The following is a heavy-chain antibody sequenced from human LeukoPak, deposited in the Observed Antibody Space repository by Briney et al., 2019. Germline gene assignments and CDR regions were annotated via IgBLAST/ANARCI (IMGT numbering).Heavy chain of an antibody. CDR3: AKDRRHSDSSGYYSHDAFDI. J-gene: IGHJ3*02. CDR1: GFTLSNYD. V-gene: IGHV3-30*02. Sequence: GGSLRLSCAASGFTLSNYDMHWVRQAPGKGLEWVAFIRYDGSNKDYADSVKGRFTISRDNSKNTLLLQMNSLRAEDTAVYYCAKDRRHSDSSGYYSHDAFDIWGQGTTVTVSS. CDR2: IRYDGSNK. D-gene: IGHD3-22*01.